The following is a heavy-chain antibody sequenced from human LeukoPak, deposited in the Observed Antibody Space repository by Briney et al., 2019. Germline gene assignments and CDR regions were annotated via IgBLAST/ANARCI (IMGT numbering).Heavy chain of an antibody. CDR3: ARGGGSYYFDY. D-gene: IGHD1-26*01. CDR2: IYSGGST. Sequence: GGSLRLSCAASGFTVSSNYMSWVRQAPGKGLEWVSVIYSGGSTYYADSVKGRFTISRDNSNNTLYLQMNSLGAEDTAVYYCARGGGSYYFDYWGQGTLVTVSS. J-gene: IGHJ4*02. CDR1: GFTVSSNY. V-gene: IGHV3-53*01.